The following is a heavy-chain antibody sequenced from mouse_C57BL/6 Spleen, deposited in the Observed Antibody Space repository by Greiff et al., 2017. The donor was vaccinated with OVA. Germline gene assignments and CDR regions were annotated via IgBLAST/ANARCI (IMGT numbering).Heavy chain of an antibody. CDR1: GFTFSSYA. V-gene: IGHV5-9-1*02. D-gene: IGHD4-1*01. Sequence: EVKLVESGEGLVKPGGSLKLSCAASGFTFSSYAMSWVSQTPEQRLEWVAYISSGGDYIYYADTVKGRFTISRDNARNTLYLQMSSLKSEDTAMYYCTRNWDYAMDYWGQGTSVTVSS. CDR2: ISSGGDYI. CDR3: TRNWDYAMDY. J-gene: IGHJ4*01.